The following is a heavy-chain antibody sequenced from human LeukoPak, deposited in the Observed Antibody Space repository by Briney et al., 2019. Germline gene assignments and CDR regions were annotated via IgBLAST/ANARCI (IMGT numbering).Heavy chain of an antibody. V-gene: IGHV1-69*05. CDR3: ARGPTLVRGVIMPDSVGGMDV. CDR2: IIPIFGTA. J-gene: IGHJ6*02. D-gene: IGHD3-10*01. CDR1: GGTFSSYA. Sequence: SVKVSCKASGGTFSSYAISWVRQAPGQGLEWMGGIIPIFGTANYAQKFQGRVTITTDESTSTAYMELSSLRSEDTAVYYCARGPTLVRGVIMPDSVGGMDVWGQGTTVTVSS.